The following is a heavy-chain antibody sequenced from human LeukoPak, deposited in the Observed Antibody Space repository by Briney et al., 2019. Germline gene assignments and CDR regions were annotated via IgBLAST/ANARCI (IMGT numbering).Heavy chain of an antibody. CDR2: FDPEDGET. J-gene: IGHJ4*02. D-gene: IGHD1-26*01. CDR1: GYTLTELS. V-gene: IGHV1-24*01. CDR3: ATDREGATTLDY. Sequence: EASVKVSCKVSGYTLTELSMHWVRQAPGKGLEWRGGFDPEDGETIYAQKFQGRVTMTEDTSTDTAYMELSSLRSEDTAVYYCATDREGATTLDYWGQGTWSPSPQ.